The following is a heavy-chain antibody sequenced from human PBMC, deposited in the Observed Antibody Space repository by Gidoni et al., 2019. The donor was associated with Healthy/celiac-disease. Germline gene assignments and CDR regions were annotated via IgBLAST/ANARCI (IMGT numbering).Heavy chain of an antibody. J-gene: IGHJ4*02. Sequence: QVQLVQSGAAVKKPGSSVKVSCKASGGTFSSYAISWVRQAPGQGLEWMGRIIPILGIANYAQKCQGRVTITADKSTSTAYMELSSLRSEDTAVYYCAAHDYYGSGSYFDYWGQGTLVTVSS. D-gene: IGHD3-10*01. CDR1: GGTFSSYA. V-gene: IGHV1-69*09. CDR2: IIPILGIA. CDR3: AAHDYYGSGSYFDY.